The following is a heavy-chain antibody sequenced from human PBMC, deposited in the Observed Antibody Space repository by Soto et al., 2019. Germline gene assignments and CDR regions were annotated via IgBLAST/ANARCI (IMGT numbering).Heavy chain of an antibody. D-gene: IGHD5-18*01. CDR2: ISAYNGNT. CDR3: ARDPGYIYGSDYFDY. V-gene: IGHV1-18*01. J-gene: IGHJ4*02. CDR1: GYTFTSYG. Sequence: QVQLVQSGAEVKKPGASVKVSCKASGYTFTSYGISWVRQAPGQGLEWMGWISAYNGNTNYAQKRQGSVTRTTAASAXTAYMELRSLISDDTAVYYCARDPGYIYGSDYFDYWGQGTLVTVSS.